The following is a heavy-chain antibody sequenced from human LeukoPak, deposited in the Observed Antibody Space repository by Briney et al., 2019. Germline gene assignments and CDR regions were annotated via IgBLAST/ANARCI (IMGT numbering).Heavy chain of an antibody. CDR3: ASLKKGHWNSHAFDI. D-gene: IGHD1/OR15-1a*01. J-gene: IGHJ3*02. CDR1: GGTFSSYA. Sequence: ASVKVSCKASGGTFSSYAISWVRQAPGQGLEWMGGIIPIFGTANYAQKFQGRVTITADESTSTAYMELSSLRSEDTAVYYCASLKKGHWNSHAFDIWGQGTMVTVSS. CDR2: IIPIFGTA. V-gene: IGHV1-69*13.